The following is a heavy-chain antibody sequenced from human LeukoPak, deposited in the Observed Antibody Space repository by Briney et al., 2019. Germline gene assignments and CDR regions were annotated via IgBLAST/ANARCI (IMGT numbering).Heavy chain of an antibody. D-gene: IGHD6-19*01. Sequence: PSETLSLTCAVSGYSISSGYYWGWIRQPPGKGLEWIGSIYHSGSTYYNPSLKSRVTISVDTSKNQFSLKLSSVTAADTAVYYCARGPHIAVADPYNWFDPWGQGTLVTVSS. J-gene: IGHJ5*02. CDR2: IYHSGST. CDR1: GYSISSGYY. V-gene: IGHV4-38-2*01. CDR3: ARGPHIAVADPYNWFDP.